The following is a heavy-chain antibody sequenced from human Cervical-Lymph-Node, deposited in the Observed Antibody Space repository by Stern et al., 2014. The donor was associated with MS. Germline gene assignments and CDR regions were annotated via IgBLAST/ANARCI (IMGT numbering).Heavy chain of an antibody. V-gene: IGHV1-2*06. D-gene: IGHD2-2*01. CDR2: INLKSGGT. J-gene: IGHJ5*02. CDR1: GYTFTGYY. Sequence: MQLVESGAEVKKPGASVKVSCKASGYTFTGYYMNWVRQAPGQGLEWMGRINLKSGGTNYVEKFQDRVTMTRDTSISTAYMELSRLRSDDTAVYYCARGYCTSSSCYIGNWFDPWGQGTLVTVSS. CDR3: ARGYCTSSSCYIGNWFDP.